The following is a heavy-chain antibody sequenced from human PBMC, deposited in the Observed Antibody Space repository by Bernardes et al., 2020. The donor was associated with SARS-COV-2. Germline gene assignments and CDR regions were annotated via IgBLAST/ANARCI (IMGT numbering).Heavy chain of an antibody. CDR2: IKSSSSYI. CDR1: GFTFSSYT. Sequence: GSLRLSCAASGFTFSSYTMNWVRQAPGKGLEWVSSIKSSSSYIYYADSVKGRFTISRDNAKNSLYLQMNSLRAEDTAVYYCATTGPFYYSFDYWGQGTLVTVSS. D-gene: IGHD1-26*01. J-gene: IGHJ4*02. CDR3: ATTGPFYYSFDY. V-gene: IGHV3-21*01.